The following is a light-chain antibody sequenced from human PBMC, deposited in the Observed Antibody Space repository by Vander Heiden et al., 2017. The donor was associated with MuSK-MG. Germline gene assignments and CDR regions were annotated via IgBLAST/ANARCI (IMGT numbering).Light chain of an antibody. CDR1: QSVSSTS. CDR2: DAS. V-gene: IGKV3-20*01. J-gene: IGKJ5*01. Sequence: ETALTQSPGTLALSPGVRATLSCRASQSVSSTSLAWYQQKPGQAPRLLIYDASRRATGIPDRFSGSGSGTDFTLTISRLEPEDFAMYYCQHYGDSLITFGQGTRLESK. CDR3: QHYGDSLIT.